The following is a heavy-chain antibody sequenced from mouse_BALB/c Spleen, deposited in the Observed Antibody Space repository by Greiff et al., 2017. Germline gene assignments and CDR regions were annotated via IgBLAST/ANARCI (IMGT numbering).Heavy chain of an antibody. V-gene: IGHV1S56*01. CDR1: GYTFTSYY. CDR2: IYPGDGST. Sequence: QVHVKQSGPELVKPGASVKMSCKASGYTFTSYYIHWVKQRPGQGLEWIGWIYPGDGSTKYNEKFKGKTTLTADKSSSTAYMLLSSLTSEDSAIYFCARDRTATAMDYWGQGTSVTVSS. D-gene: IGHD1-2*01. CDR3: ARDRTATAMDY. J-gene: IGHJ4*01.